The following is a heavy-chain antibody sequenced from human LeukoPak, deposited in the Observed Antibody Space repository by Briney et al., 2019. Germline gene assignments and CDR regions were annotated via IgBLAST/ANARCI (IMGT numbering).Heavy chain of an antibody. CDR3: ARNYYMDV. J-gene: IGHJ6*03. CDR1: GYTFTSYY. Sequence: ASVKVSCKASGYTFTSYYMHWVRQAPGQGLEWMGLINPSGSSTSYAQKFQGRLSLTRDMSTSTDYMELSSLRSEDTAVYYCARNYYMDVWGKGTTVTVSS. CDR2: INPSGSST. V-gene: IGHV1-46*01.